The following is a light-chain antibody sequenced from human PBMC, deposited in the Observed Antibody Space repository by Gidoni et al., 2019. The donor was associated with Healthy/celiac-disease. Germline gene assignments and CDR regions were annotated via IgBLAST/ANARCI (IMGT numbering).Light chain of an antibody. J-gene: IGLJ2*01. CDR3: CSYAGSSTLV. Sequence: QSALTQPASVSGSPGQSITISCTGTSSDVGRYNLVSWYQPHPGKAPKLMLYEGSKRPSGVSNRFSGSKSGNTASLTISGLQAEDEADYYCCSYAGSSTLVFGGGTKLTVL. CDR1: SSDVGRYNL. V-gene: IGLV2-23*01. CDR2: EGS.